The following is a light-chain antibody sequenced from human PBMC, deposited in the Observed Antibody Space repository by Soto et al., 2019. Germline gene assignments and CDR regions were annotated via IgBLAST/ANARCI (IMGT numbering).Light chain of an antibody. V-gene: IGKV1-39*01. Sequence: DIQMTQSPSSLSASVGDRVTISCRSSQSISNYLNWYQQKPGKAPNLLIYSASNLQTGVPSRFSGSGSGTDFTLTISSLQPEDFATYYCQQSYSSPPLTFGGGTKVAIK. CDR2: SAS. CDR1: QSISNY. J-gene: IGKJ4*01. CDR3: QQSYSSPPLT.